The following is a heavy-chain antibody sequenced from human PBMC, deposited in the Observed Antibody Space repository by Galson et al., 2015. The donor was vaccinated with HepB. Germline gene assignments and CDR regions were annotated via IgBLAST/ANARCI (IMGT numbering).Heavy chain of an antibody. J-gene: IGHJ3*02. CDR1: GFTFSRYG. Sequence: SLRLSCAASGFTFSRYGMHWVRQAPGKGLEWVAVIWYDGSNKYYADSVKGRFTISRDNSKNTLYLQMNSLRAEDTAVYYCARGGVGVRGKYSSSPYYDAFDIWGQGTMVTVSS. CDR3: ARGGVGVRGKYSSSPYYDAFDI. V-gene: IGHV3-33*01. CDR2: IWYDGSNK. D-gene: IGHD6-6*01.